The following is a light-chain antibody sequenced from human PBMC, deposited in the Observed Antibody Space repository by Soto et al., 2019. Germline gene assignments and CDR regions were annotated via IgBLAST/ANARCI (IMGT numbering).Light chain of an antibody. V-gene: IGKV3-11*01. CDR3: QQRNDWPRNT. J-gene: IGKJ5*01. Sequence: EIVLTQSPATLSLSPGERATLSCRASQSIASYVAWYHQRPGQAPRLLIYATSNRATGVPVRFSGSGSGTEFTLTISSLETEDSGGYYCQQRNDWPRNTFGQGTRLEMK. CDR1: QSIASY. CDR2: ATS.